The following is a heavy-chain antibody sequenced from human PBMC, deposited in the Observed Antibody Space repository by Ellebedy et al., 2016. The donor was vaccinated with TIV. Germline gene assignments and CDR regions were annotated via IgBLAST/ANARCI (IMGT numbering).Heavy chain of an antibody. CDR1: GFDFANFA. V-gene: IGHV3-23*01. J-gene: IGHJ4*02. CDR2: ISSSGVTT. D-gene: IGHD6-25*01. Sequence: GESLKISXAASGFDFANFAMTWVRQAPGKGLQWIASISSSGVTTYYTDSVKGRFTISRDNSRSTLYLQLNSLRVDDTAMYYCAKKKTRGPAAVPDFWGQGTLVTASS. CDR3: AKKKTRGPAAVPDF.